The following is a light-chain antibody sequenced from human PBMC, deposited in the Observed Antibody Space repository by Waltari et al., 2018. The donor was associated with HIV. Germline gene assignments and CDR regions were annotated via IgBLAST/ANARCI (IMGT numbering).Light chain of an antibody. Sequence: QSVLTQPPSASGTPGQKVTIPCSGGTANIGANFVFWFQQFPGTAPKLLIYRDNRRHSGVPARFSGSKSGTSASLTISGLRSDDEAHYFCAVLDDTLGGGVFGGGTKLTVL. V-gene: IGLV1-47*01. CDR2: RDN. CDR3: AVLDDTLGGGV. J-gene: IGLJ2*01. CDR1: TANIGANF.